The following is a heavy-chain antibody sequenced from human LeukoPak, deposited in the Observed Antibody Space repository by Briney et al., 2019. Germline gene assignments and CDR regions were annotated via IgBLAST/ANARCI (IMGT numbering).Heavy chain of an antibody. V-gene: IGHV4-4*07. Sequence: PSETLSLTCTVYGGSFSSYYWSWIRQPPGKGLGWIGRIYPSGSTNYNPSLKSRVTMSVDTSKNQFSLKLSSVTAADTAVYYCWGDRPPGYSSGWYEVDYWGQGTLVTVSS. D-gene: IGHD6-19*01. CDR2: IYPSGST. CDR1: GGSFSSYY. J-gene: IGHJ4*02. CDR3: WGDRPPGYSSGWYEVDY.